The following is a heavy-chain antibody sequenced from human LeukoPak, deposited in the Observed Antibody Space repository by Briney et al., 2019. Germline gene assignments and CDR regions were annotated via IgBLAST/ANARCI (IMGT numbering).Heavy chain of an antibody. CDR1: GGTFSSYA. V-gene: IGHV1-69*13. CDR3: ARGTGLVVAATPGWFDP. D-gene: IGHD2-15*01. CDR2: IIPIFGTA. Sequence: SVKVSCKASGGTFSSYAISWVRQAPGQGLEWMGGIIPIFGTANYAQKFQGRVTITADESTSTAYMELSSLRSEDTAVYYCARGTGLVVAATPGWFDPWGQGTLVTVSS. J-gene: IGHJ5*02.